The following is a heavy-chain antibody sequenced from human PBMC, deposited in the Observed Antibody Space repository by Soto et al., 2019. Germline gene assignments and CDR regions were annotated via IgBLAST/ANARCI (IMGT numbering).Heavy chain of an antibody. V-gene: IGHV1-69*01. CDR1: GGTFSSYA. CDR2: IIPIFGTA. CDR3: ARGPQPSCSGGSCYSPHDFYI. D-gene: IGHD2-15*01. Sequence: QVQLVQSGAEVKKPGSSVKVSCKASGGTFSSYAISWVRQAPGQGLEWMGGIIPIFGTANYAQKFQGRVTITSDESTSTAYMELSSLRSEDTAVYYCARGPQPSCSGGSCYSPHDFYIWGQGTMVTVSS. J-gene: IGHJ3*02.